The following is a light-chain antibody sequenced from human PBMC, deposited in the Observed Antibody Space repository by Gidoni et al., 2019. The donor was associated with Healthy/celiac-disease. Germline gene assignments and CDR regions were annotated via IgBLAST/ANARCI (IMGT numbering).Light chain of an antibody. CDR1: QSISSY. V-gene: IGKV1-39*01. CDR3: QQSYSTPT. Sequence: DIQMTQSPSSLSASVGDRVTITCLASQSISSYLNWYQLKPGKAPKPLIYAASSLKSGVPSRFSGSRSGTDFTLTISSLQPEDFATYYCQQSYSTPTFGGGTKVEIK. CDR2: AAS. J-gene: IGKJ4*01.